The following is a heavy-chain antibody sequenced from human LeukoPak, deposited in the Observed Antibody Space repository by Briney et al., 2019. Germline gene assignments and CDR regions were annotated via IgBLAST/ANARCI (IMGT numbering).Heavy chain of an antibody. V-gene: IGHV4-39*01. CDR2: IYYSGST. CDR3: ARWNRGYSYGQIADGGYYFDY. D-gene: IGHD5-18*01. J-gene: IGHJ4*01. Sequence: SETLSLTCSVSGGFNTHYYWGWIRQPPGKGLEWIGSIYYSGSTYYNPSLKSRVTISVDTSKNQFSLKLSSVTAADTAVYYCARWNRGYSYGQIADGGYYFDYWGHRTLVTGSS. CDR1: GGFNTHYY.